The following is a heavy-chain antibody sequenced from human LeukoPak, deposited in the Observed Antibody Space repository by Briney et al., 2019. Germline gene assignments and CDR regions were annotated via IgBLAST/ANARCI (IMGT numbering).Heavy chain of an antibody. CDR1: GLTFRNYD. J-gene: IGHJ4*02. CDR3: ARRVYGSGSYFARDY. V-gene: IGHV3-21*01. CDR2: ISSSSSYI. D-gene: IGHD3-10*01. Sequence: PGGSLRLSCAASGLTFRNYDMNWVRQAPGKGLEWVSSISSSSSYIYYADSVKGRFTISRDNAKNSLYLQMNSLRAEDTAVYYCARRVYGSGSYFARDYWGQGTLVTVSS.